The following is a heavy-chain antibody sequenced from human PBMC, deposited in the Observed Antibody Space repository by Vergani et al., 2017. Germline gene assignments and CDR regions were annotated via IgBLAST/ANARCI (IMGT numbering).Heavy chain of an antibody. V-gene: IGHV5-51*01. Sequence: EVQLVQSGAEVKKPGESLKISCQGSGYSFTSYWIGWVRQMPGKGLEWMGIIYPGDSDTRYSPSFQGQVTISADKSISTAYLQWSSLKAADTAMYYCARQRRVLGTTGTTGIGYAFDIWGQGTMVTVSS. CDR3: ARQRRVLGTTGTTGIGYAFDI. J-gene: IGHJ3*02. CDR2: IYPGDSDT. D-gene: IGHD1-1*01. CDR1: GYSFTSYW.